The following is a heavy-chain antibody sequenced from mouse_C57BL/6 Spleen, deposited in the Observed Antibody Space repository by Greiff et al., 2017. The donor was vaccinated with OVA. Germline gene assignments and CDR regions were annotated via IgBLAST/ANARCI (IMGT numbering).Heavy chain of an antibody. CDR2: ISYDGSN. Sequence: EVHLVESGPGLVKPSQSLSLTCSVTGYSITSGYYWNWIRQFPGNKLEWMGYISYDGSNNYNPSLKNRISITRDTSKNQFFLKLNSVTTEDTATYYCARDPGYDGYLFAYWGQGTLVTVSA. CDR3: ARDPGYDGYLFAY. CDR1: GYSITSGYY. J-gene: IGHJ3*01. V-gene: IGHV3-6*01. D-gene: IGHD2-3*01.